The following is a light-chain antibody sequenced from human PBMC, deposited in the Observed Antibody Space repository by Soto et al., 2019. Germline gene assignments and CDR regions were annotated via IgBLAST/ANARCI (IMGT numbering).Light chain of an antibody. V-gene: IGKV3-15*01. CDR1: QSVRTT. J-gene: IGKJ1*01. CDR2: GAS. Sequence: DIVMRQSPAPLSVSPGQRATLSCKASQSVRTTVAWYHQRPGQAPRLLIYGASTRATGIPARFSGSGSGTEFTLTISSLQSEDVAVYYCQQYNNWPPTLGQGTKVDI. CDR3: QQYNNWPPT.